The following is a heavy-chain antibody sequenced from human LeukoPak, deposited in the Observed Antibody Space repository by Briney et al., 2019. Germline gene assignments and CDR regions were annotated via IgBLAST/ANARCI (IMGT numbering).Heavy chain of an antibody. Sequence: GGSLRLSCTASGFTFNNYAMYWVRQAPRKGLEWVAGIFGSGGSAHYADSVKGRFTISRDNSKNTVYLQMDSLRGEDTALYYCTKSTTGYSSGQYPGWPADHWGQGALVTVSS. CDR2: IFGSGGSA. D-gene: IGHD3-22*01. CDR3: TKSTTGYSSGQYPGWPADH. CDR1: GFTFNNYA. J-gene: IGHJ4*02. V-gene: IGHV3-23*01.